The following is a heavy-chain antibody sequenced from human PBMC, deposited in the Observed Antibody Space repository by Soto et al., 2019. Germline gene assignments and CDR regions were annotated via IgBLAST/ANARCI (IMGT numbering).Heavy chain of an antibody. V-gene: IGHV4-39*01. CDR2: IYYSGST. CDR1: GGSIRSCSYD. CDR3: ARLPLDDYDDFLGDYMDV. Sequence: SETLFLTCTFSGGSIRSCSYDWGWLLQPPGKGVEWIGSIYYSGSTYYNPSLKSRATISVDTSKNQFSLKLSSVTAADTAVYYCARLPLDDYDDFLGDYMDVWGQGTTVTVSS. D-gene: IGHD4-17*01. J-gene: IGHJ6*03.